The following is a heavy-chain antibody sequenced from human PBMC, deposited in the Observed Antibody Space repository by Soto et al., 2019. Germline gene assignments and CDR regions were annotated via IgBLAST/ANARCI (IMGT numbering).Heavy chain of an antibody. Sequence: GGSLRLSCAAAGFTFSSYAMSCARQAPGKGLEWVANIKQDGSEKYYVDSVKGRFTISRDNAKNSLYLQMNSLRAEDTAVYYCARDDALRFSGVWGKGTTVTSPQ. CDR2: IKQDGSEK. J-gene: IGHJ6*04. CDR1: GFTFSSYA. D-gene: IGHD3-3*01. CDR3: ARDDALRFSGV. V-gene: IGHV3-7*01.